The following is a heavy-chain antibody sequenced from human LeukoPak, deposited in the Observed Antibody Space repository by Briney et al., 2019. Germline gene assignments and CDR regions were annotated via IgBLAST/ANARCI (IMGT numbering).Heavy chain of an antibody. D-gene: IGHD3-3*01. J-gene: IGHJ3*02. CDR2: IIPIFGTA. Sequence: ASVTVSFKASVGTFIIYAISWVRPAPGQGLAWMGGIIPIFGTANYAQKFQGRVTITTDESTSTAYMELSSLRSEDTAVYYCARAYPVLEWPHHDAFDIWGQGTMVTVSS. CDR3: ARAYPVLEWPHHDAFDI. CDR1: VGTFIIYA. V-gene: IGHV1-69*05.